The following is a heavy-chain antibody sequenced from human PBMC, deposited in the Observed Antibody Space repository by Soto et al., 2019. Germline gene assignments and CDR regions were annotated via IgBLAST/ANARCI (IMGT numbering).Heavy chain of an antibody. Sequence: QVQLVQSGAEVKKPGASVKVSCNASGYTFTSYYMHWVRQAPGQGLEWMGIIRPSGGSTTYAQKFKGRVTMTRDTYTSTVYMELSSLRSEDTAVYYCARDIPYCGGVCHDAFDSWGQGTMVTVSS. CDR3: ARDIPYCGGVCHDAFDS. D-gene: IGHD2-21*02. V-gene: IGHV1-46*01. CDR2: IRPSGGST. J-gene: IGHJ3*02. CDR1: GYTFTSYY.